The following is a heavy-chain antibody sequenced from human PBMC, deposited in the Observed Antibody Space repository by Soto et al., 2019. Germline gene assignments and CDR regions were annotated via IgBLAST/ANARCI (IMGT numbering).Heavy chain of an antibody. CDR2: ISSSSSYI. Sequence: LRLSCAASGFTFSSYSMNWVRQAPGKGLEWVSSISSSSSYIYYADSVKGRFTISRDNAKNSLYLQMNSLRSEDTAVYYCARGKHYYDSSVKKWYYYYGMDVWGQGTTVTVSS. D-gene: IGHD3-22*01. CDR3: ARGKHYYDSSVKKWYYYYGMDV. J-gene: IGHJ6*02. V-gene: IGHV3-21*04. CDR1: GFTFSSYS.